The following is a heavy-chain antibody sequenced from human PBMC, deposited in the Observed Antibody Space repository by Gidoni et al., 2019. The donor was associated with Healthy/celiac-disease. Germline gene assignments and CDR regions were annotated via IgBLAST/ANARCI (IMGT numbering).Heavy chain of an antibody. J-gene: IGHJ4*02. V-gene: IGHV3-49*04. CDR3: TRPMITFGGVIVAFDY. D-gene: IGHD3-16*02. Sequence: EVQLVESGGGLVQPGRSLRLSCTASGFTFGDYAMSWVRQAPGKGLEWVGFIRSKAYGGTTEYAASVKGRFTISRDDSKSIAYLQMNSLKTEDTAVYYCTRPMITFGGVIVAFDYWGQGTLVTVSS. CDR1: GFTFGDYA. CDR2: IRSKAYGGTT.